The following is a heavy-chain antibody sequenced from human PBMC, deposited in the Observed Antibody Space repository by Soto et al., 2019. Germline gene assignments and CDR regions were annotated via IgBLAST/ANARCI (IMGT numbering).Heavy chain of an antibody. J-gene: IGHJ4*02. D-gene: IGHD2-15*01. CDR2: IGTAGDT. V-gene: IGHV3-13*01. CDR1: GFTFSGFD. CDR3: ARGQEVGAHFFDS. Sequence: GGSLRLYCEASGFTFSGFDMHWVRQPTGKGLESVSTIGTAGDTYYAVSVKGRFTISRDNAKNSLSLQMNSLRAGDTAVYFCARGQEVGAHFFDSWGQGTQVTVSS.